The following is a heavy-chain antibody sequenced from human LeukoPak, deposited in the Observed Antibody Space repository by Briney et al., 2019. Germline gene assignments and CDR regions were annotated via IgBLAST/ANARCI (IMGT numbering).Heavy chain of an antibody. V-gene: IGHV4-4*07. CDR3: ARGPPGGYDYRSGLYYYYYMDV. Sequence: SETLSLTCTVSGGSISSYYWSWIRQPAGKGLEWLGRIYTSGSTKYNPSLKSRVTISVDTSKNQFSLRLNSVTAADTAVYYCARGPPGGYDYRSGLYYYYYMDVWGKGTTVTVSS. CDR1: GGSISSYY. CDR2: IYTSGST. D-gene: IGHD5-12*01. J-gene: IGHJ6*03.